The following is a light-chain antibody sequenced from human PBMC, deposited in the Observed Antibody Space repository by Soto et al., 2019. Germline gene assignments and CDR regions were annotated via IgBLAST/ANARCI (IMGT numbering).Light chain of an antibody. CDR3: QQYDNWPTP. CDR1: QRVSNN. V-gene: IGKV3-15*01. Sequence: EIVMTQSPATLSVSPGERATLSCRASQRVSNNLAWYQQRPGRSPRLLIYATSTRATGIPARFSGSGSGTEFTLTISSLQSEDFAVYYCQQYDNWPTPFGRGTRLEI. CDR2: ATS. J-gene: IGKJ5*01.